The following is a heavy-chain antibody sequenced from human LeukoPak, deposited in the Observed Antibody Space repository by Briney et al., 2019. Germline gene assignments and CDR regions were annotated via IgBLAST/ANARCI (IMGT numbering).Heavy chain of an antibody. CDR2: IYYSGST. Sequence: SETLSLTCTVSGGSISSGGYSWSWIRQHPGQGLEWIGYIYYSGSTYYNPSLKSRVTISVDTSKNQFSLKLSSVTAADTAVYYCARDRGRKTTVVTTYYGMDVWGQGTTVTVSS. V-gene: IGHV4-31*03. CDR3: ARDRGRKTTVVTTYYGMDV. D-gene: IGHD4-17*01. J-gene: IGHJ6*02. CDR1: GGSISSGGYS.